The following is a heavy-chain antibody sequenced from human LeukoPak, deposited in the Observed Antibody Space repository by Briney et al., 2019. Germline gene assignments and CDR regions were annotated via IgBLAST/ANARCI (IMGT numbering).Heavy chain of an antibody. CDR2: IYPGDSDT. D-gene: IGHD3-16*02. V-gene: IGHV5-51*01. J-gene: IGHJ6*02. Sequence: LGESLKISCKGSGYSFTSYWIGWVRQMPGKGLEWMGIIYPGDSDTRYSPSLQGQVTTSADKSTSTAYLQWSSLKASDTAMYYCAIHEVDRGMDVWGQGTTVTVSS. CDR1: GYSFTSYW. CDR3: AIHEVDRGMDV.